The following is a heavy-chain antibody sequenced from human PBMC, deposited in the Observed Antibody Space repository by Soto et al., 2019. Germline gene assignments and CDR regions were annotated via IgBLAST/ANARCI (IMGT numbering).Heavy chain of an antibody. CDR1: GYSFTNYW. J-gene: IGHJ4*02. Sequence: PGESLNISCKGSGYSFTNYWVGWVRQMPGKGLEWMGIIYPGDSETRYSPSFQGQVTISADKSISTAYLQWSSLRASDTAMYYCARRRGFGELTIDYWGQGTLVTVSS. D-gene: IGHD3-10*01. CDR2: IYPGDSET. CDR3: ARRRGFGELTIDY. V-gene: IGHV5-51*01.